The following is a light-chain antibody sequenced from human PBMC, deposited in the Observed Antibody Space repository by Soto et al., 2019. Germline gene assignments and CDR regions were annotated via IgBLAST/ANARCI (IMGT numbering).Light chain of an antibody. CDR2: EGN. CDR1: SSDVGSYNL. V-gene: IGLV2-23*01. J-gene: IGLJ1*01. Sequence: QSALTQPASVSGSPGQSITISCTGTSSDVGSYNLVSWYQQHPGKAPKLMIYEGNKRPSGVSNRFSGSKSANTASLTISGLQPEDEADYYCCSYAGTNTFVFGTGTNLTVL. CDR3: CSYAGTNTFV.